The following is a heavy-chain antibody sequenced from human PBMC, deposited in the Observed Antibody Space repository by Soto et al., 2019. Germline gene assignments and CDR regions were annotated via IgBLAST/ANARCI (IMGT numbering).Heavy chain of an antibody. CDR1: GFSLSTSGVG. CDR2: IYWNDDK. J-gene: IGHJ4*02. D-gene: IGHD3-3*01. CDR3: AHLLPPSPPYYDFWSGSDIPTTKTFDY. V-gene: IGHV2-5*01. Sequence: QITLKESGPTLVKPTQTLTLTCTFSGFSLSTSGVGVGWIRQPPGKALEWLALIYWNDDKRYSPSLNSRLTIPNDTDKIHMFLTITNMDPVDTATYYCAHLLPPSPPYYDFWSGSDIPTTKTFDYWGQGTLVTVSS.